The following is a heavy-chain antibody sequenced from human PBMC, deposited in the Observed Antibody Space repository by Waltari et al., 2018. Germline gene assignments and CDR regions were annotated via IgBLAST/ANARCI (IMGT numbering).Heavy chain of an antibody. Sequence: QVQLQQWGAGVLKPSGTLSLTCAVHGGSFSGYNWSWIRQSPGKGLEWLGEIDHSGNTNYNPSLKSRVTISVDTSKNQFSLKLSSVTAADTAIYYCARGPYYFDDSGSFFYWGQGNLITVSS. CDR2: IDHSGNT. D-gene: IGHD3-22*01. CDR1: GGSFSGYN. J-gene: IGHJ4*02. CDR3: ARGPYYFDDSGSFFY. V-gene: IGHV4-34*01.